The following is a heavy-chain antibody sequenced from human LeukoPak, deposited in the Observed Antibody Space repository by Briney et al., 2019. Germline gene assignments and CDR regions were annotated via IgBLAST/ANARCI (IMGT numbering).Heavy chain of an antibody. CDR2: IIPILGIA. D-gene: IGHD3-10*01. CDR1: GGTFSSYA. CDR3: ARAPYYYGSGSYSATVYYYYGMDV. Sequence: WASVKVSCKASGGTFSSYAISWVRQAPGQGLEWMGRIIPILGIANYAQKFQGRVTITADKSTSTAYMELSSLRSEDTAVYYCARAPYYYGSGSYSATVYYYYGMDVWGQGTTVTVS. V-gene: IGHV1-69*04. J-gene: IGHJ6*02.